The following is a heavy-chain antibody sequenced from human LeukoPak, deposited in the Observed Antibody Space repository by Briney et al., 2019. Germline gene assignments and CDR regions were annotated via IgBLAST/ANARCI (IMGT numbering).Heavy chain of an antibody. CDR3: ARDGSPFWSGPEVNYYYGMDV. J-gene: IGHJ6*02. Sequence: PGGSLRLSCAASGFTFSDYYMSWIRQAPGKGLEWVSYISSSGSTIYYADSVKGRFTISRDNAKNSLYLQVNSLRAEDTAVYYCARDGSPFWSGPEVNYYYGMDVWGQGTTVTVSS. V-gene: IGHV3-11*01. CDR2: ISSSGSTI. D-gene: IGHD3-3*01. CDR1: GFTFSDYY.